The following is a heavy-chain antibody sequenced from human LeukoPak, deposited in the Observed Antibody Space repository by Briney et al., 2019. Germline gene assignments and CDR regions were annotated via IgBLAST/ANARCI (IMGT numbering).Heavy chain of an antibody. V-gene: IGHV1-8*01. CDR3: ARVGGGGYYDSSGYSRGYYYYGMDV. CDR2: MNPNSGNT. D-gene: IGHD3-22*01. Sequence: ASVKVSCKASGYTFTSYGINWVRQATGQGLEWMGWMNPNSGNTAYAQKFQGRVTMTRNTSISTAYMELSSLRSEDTAVYYCARVGGGGYYDSSGYSRGYYYYGMDVWGQGTTVAVSS. CDR1: GYTFTSYG. J-gene: IGHJ6*02.